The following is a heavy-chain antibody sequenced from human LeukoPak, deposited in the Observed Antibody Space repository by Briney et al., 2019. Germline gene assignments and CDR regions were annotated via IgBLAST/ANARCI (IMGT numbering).Heavy chain of an antibody. J-gene: IGHJ4*02. D-gene: IGHD5-24*01. Sequence: PSETLSLTCTVSGGSISSSYCNWMRQPPGKGLEWIGYIYYSGSTNYNPSLKSRVTMSLDTSKNQFSPKLSSVTAADTAVYYCVTGGGWLPDYWGQGTLVTVSS. CDR2: IYYSGST. CDR3: VTGGGWLPDY. CDR1: GGSISSSY. V-gene: IGHV4-59*01.